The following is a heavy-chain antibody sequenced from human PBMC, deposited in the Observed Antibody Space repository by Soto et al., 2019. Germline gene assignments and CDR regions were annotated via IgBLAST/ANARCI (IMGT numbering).Heavy chain of an antibody. Sequence: QVQLVQSEAEVKKPGSSVKVSCKASGGTFSSYAISWVRQAPGQGLEWMGGIIPIFGTANYAQKFQGRVTITADESTSTAYMELSSLRSEDTAVYYCARGEVDIVVVPAAIRNYYYGMDVWGRGTTVTVSS. CDR2: IIPIFGTA. V-gene: IGHV1-69*01. J-gene: IGHJ6*02. CDR3: ARGEVDIVVVPAAIRNYYYGMDV. CDR1: GGTFSSYA. D-gene: IGHD2-2*02.